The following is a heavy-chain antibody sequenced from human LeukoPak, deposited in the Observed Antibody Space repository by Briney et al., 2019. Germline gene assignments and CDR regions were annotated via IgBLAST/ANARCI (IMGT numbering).Heavy chain of an antibody. V-gene: IGHV3-23*01. CDR3: AKVTYGSGTYGAFDS. CDR2: ISGSGDYT. Sequence: GRSLSLAWAAAGSTFSSDCMSWVRQAPRKGLEWVSNISGSGDYTYYADSVKGRFTISRDNSKNTLYLQMNSLRAEDTAVYYCAKVTYGSGTYGAFDSWGQGTLVTVSS. J-gene: IGHJ4*02. CDR1: GSTFSSDC. D-gene: IGHD3-10*01.